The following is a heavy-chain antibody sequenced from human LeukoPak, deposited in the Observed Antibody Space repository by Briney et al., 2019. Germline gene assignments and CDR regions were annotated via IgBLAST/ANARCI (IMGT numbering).Heavy chain of an antibody. CDR2: INPNSGGT. J-gene: IGHJ4*02. CDR1: GYTFTGYY. CDR3: ARSLTYYYDSSGYYPPRY. Sequence: ASVKVSCKASGYTFTGYYMHWVRQAPGQGLEWMGRINPNSGGTNYAQKFQGRVTMTRDTSISTAYMELSRLRSDDTAVDYCARSLTYYYDSSGYYPPRYWGQGTLVTVSS. D-gene: IGHD3-22*01. V-gene: IGHV1-2*06.